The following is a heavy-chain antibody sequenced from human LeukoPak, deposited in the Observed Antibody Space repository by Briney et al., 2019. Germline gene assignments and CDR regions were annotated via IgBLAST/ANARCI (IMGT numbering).Heavy chain of an antibody. Sequence: GGSLRLSCVASGFTSRTSSMNWVRQAPGKGLEWVSYINSGSSTIFYADSVKGRFTISRDNAKNSLYLQMNSLRHEDTAVYYCTRVLRGMDVWGQGTTVTVSS. CDR1: GFTSRTSS. J-gene: IGHJ6*02. CDR2: INSGSSTI. V-gene: IGHV3-48*02. CDR3: TRVLRGMDV.